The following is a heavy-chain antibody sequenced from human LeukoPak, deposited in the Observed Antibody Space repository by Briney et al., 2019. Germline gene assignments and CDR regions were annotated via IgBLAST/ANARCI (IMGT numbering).Heavy chain of an antibody. CDR1: GGSISGFY. V-gene: IGHV4-34*01. J-gene: IGHJ1*01. Sequence: SETLSLTCAVYGGSISGFYYTWIRQPPGKGLEWIGEIDHSGDTNYNPSLKSRAIVSVDTSKSQFSLKLTSVTAADAAAYYCARGSPFQEWGQGTLVTVSS. CDR2: IDHSGDT. CDR3: ARGSPFQE.